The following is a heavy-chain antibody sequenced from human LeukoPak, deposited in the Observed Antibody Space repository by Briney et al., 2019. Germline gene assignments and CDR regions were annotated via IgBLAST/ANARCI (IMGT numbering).Heavy chain of an antibody. D-gene: IGHD1-26*01. J-gene: IGHJ4*02. CDR1: GYTFTAYF. Sequence: ASVKVSCKASGYTFTAYFIHWVRQAPGQGLEWMAWINPNSGGTNYAQKFQGRITMTRDTSISTAYMELSRLRSDDTAAYYCARTMTGDSGNYHFDYWGQGTLVTVSS. CDR3: ARTMTGDSGNYHFDY. CDR2: INPNSGGT. V-gene: IGHV1-2*02.